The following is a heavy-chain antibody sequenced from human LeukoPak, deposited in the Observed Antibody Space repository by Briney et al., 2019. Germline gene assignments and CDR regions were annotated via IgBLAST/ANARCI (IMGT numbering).Heavy chain of an antibody. CDR3: TSRDY. J-gene: IGHJ4*02. V-gene: IGHV3-73*01. CDR2: IRSKANSYAT. CDR1: GFTFSNAW. Sequence: GGSLRLSCAASGFTFSNAWMSWARQAPGKGLEWVGRIRSKANSYATAYAASVKGRFTISRDDSKNTAYLQMNSLKTEDTAVYYCTSRDYWGQGTLVTVSS.